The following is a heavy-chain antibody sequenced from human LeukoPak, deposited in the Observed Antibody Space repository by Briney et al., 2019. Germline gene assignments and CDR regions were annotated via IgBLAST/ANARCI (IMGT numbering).Heavy chain of an antibody. Sequence: SETLSLTCTVSGGSISSYYWSWIRQPPGKGLEWIGYISYSGSTNYNPSLKSRVTISLDTSKNQFSLKLISVTAADTAVYYCARLKYYYDSSGYLLFDYWGQGTLVTVSS. V-gene: IGHV4-59*08. CDR2: ISYSGST. CDR3: ARLKYYYDSSGYLLFDY. D-gene: IGHD3-22*01. J-gene: IGHJ4*02. CDR1: GGSISSYY.